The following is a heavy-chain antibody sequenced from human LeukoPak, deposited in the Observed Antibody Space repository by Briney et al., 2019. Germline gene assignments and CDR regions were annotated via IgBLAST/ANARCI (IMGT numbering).Heavy chain of an antibody. J-gene: IGHJ3*02. CDR1: GYTFTGYY. CDR2: INPNSGGT. CDR3: ARVRMGYFDWFSAESRAFDI. Sequence: GASVKVSCKASGYTFTGYYMHWVRQAPGQGLEWMGWINPNSGGTNYAQKFQGRVTMTRDTSISTAYMELSRLRSDDTAVYYCARVRMGYFDWFSAESRAFDIWGQGTVVTVSS. D-gene: IGHD3-9*01. V-gene: IGHV1-2*02.